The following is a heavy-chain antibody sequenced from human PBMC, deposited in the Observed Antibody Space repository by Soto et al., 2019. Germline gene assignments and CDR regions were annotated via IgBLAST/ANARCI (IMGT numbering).Heavy chain of an antibody. CDR1: GGSFSGYY. D-gene: IGHD5-12*01. CDR3: ARATIQGAFDI. J-gene: IGHJ3*02. Sequence: QVQLQQWGAGLLKPSETLSLTCAVYGGSFSGYYWSWIRQPPGKGLEWIGEINHSGSTNYNPSLKSRFTISVDTSKNQFSLKLSSVTAADTAVYYCARATIQGAFDIWGQGTMVTVSS. V-gene: IGHV4-34*01. CDR2: INHSGST.